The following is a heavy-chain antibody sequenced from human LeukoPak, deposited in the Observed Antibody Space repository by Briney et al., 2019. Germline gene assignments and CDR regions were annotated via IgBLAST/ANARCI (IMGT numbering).Heavy chain of an antibody. CDR2: IYYSGST. J-gene: IGHJ5*02. CDR3: ARDVWERSSSWYNRQNWFDP. Sequence: SETLSLTCTVSGGSISSSSYYWGWIRQPPGKGLEWIGSIYYSGSTYYNPSLKSRVTISVDTSKNQFSLKLSSVTAADTAVYYCARDVWERSSSWYNRQNWFDPWGQGTLVTVSS. CDR1: GGSISSSSYY. D-gene: IGHD6-13*01. V-gene: IGHV4-39*07.